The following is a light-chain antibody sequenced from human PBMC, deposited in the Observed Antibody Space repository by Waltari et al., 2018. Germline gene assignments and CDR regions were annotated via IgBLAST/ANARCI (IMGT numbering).Light chain of an antibody. V-gene: IGLV1-47*01. CDR1: HSNFGSNH. CDR2: RNT. J-gene: IGLJ2*01. CDR3: SSWDDSLSGRV. Sequence: SVLTQPPSMSGIPGPRVTSPCSGSHSNFGSNHVYWYQQFPGMAPQLLIFRNTQRPSGVPDRFSASKAGASASLAISGLRSEDEADYYCSSWDDSLSGRVFGGGTKLTV.